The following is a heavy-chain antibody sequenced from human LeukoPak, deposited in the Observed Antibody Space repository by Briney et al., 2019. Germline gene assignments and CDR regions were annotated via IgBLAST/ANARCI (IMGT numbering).Heavy chain of an antibody. D-gene: IGHD3-22*01. CDR3: AKTGTRGTMIPKRFFDY. CDR2: ISGSGGST. Sequence: PGGSLRLSCAASGFTFSSYAMSWVRQAPGKGLEWVSAISGSGGSTYYADSVKGRFTISRDNSKNTLYLQMSSLRAEDTAVYYCAKTGTRGTMIPKRFFDYWGQGTLVTVSS. CDR1: GFTFSSYA. V-gene: IGHV3-23*01. J-gene: IGHJ4*02.